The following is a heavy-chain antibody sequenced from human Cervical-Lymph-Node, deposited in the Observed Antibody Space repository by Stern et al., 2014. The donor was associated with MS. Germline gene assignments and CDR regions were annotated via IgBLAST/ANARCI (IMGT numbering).Heavy chain of an antibody. CDR1: GFSLSTIGVG. V-gene: IGHV2-5*02. CDR3: AHSEVRPTGVFDY. J-gene: IGHJ4*02. D-gene: IGHD1-1*01. Sequence: QVTLKESGPTLVKPTQTLTLTCTFSGFSLSTIGVGVGWIRQPPGKALEWLALIYRDEDKRYSPPQRSTLTITKDTSKNQVVLTRTNMDPVDTATYYCAHSEVRPTGVFDYWGQGILVAVSS. CDR2: IYRDEDK.